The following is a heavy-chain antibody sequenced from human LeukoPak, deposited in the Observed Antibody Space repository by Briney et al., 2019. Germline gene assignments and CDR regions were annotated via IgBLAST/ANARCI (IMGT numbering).Heavy chain of an antibody. Sequence: ASVKVSCKASGYTFTSYDINWVRQATGQGLEWMGWMNPNSGNTGYAQKFQGRVTITRNTSISTAYMELSSLRSEDTAVYYCARGGDYGSGSYFAGHFGYWGQGTLVTVSS. V-gene: IGHV1-8*03. J-gene: IGHJ4*02. CDR1: GYTFTSYD. D-gene: IGHD3-10*01. CDR2: MNPNSGNT. CDR3: ARGGDYGSGSYFAGHFGY.